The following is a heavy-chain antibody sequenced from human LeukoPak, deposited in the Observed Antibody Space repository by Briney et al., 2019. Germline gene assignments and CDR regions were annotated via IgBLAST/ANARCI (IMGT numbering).Heavy chain of an antibody. V-gene: IGHV1-2*06. CDR3: ARGNIVGASLFDY. CDR1: GYTFTGYY. Sequence: ASVKVSCKASGYTFTGYYMHWVRQAPGQGLEWMGRINPNSGGTNYAQKFQGRVTMTRDTSISTAYMELNSLRADDTAVYYCARGNIVGASLFDYWGQGNLVTVSS. D-gene: IGHD1-26*01. CDR2: INPNSGGT. J-gene: IGHJ4*02.